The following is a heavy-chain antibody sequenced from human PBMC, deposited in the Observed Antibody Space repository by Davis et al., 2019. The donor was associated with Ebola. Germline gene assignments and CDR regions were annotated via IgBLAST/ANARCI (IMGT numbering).Heavy chain of an antibody. CDR3: VKDRFMVVVVHGGFDY. J-gene: IGHJ4*02. D-gene: IGHD3-22*01. CDR1: GFTFSSYA. V-gene: IGHV3-64D*06. Sequence: GESLKISCSASGFTFSSYAMHWVRQAPGKGLESVARISTNGETTYYADSVKGRFTISRDNSKDTLYLQMRNLRIDDTAVYYCVKDRFMVVVVHGGFDYWGQGTLVTVSS. CDR2: ISTNGETT.